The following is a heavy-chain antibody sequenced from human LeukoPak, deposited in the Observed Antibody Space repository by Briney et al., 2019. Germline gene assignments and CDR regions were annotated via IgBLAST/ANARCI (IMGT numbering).Heavy chain of an antibody. V-gene: IGHV1-2*02. CDR2: INPNTGVT. CDR3: ARLSSSWYQDWYFDL. Sequence: ASVKVSCKASGYTFTAYYIHWVRQAPGQGLEWMGLINPNTGVTKFAQKFHGRVTMSRDTSMSTAYMELNRLTTDDTAVYYCARLSSSWYQDWYFDLWGRGTLVTVSS. D-gene: IGHD6-13*01. CDR1: GYTFTAYY. J-gene: IGHJ2*01.